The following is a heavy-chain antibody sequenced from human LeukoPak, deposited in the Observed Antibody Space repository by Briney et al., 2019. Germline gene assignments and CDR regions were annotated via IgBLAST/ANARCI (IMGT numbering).Heavy chain of an antibody. Sequence: SETLSLTCTVSGGSISSYYWSWIRQPPGKGLEWIGEINHSGSTNYNPSLKSRVTISVDTSKNQFSLKLSSVTAADTAVYYCAGGSNIGLAYWGQGTLVTVSS. CDR2: INHSGST. CDR1: GGSISSYY. D-gene: IGHD2-8*01. J-gene: IGHJ4*02. CDR3: AGGSNIGLAY. V-gene: IGHV4-34*01.